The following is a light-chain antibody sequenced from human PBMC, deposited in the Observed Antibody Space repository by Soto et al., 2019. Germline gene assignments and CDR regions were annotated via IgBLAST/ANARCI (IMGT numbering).Light chain of an antibody. V-gene: IGLV2-14*01. CDR1: SRDIGGYNY. Sequence: QSALTQPASVSGSPGQSITISCTGTSRDIGGYNYVCWYQQHPDKVPKLMIYDVSNRPSGVSNRFSGSKSGNTAYLTISGLQAEDEADYYCISYTSTGPHVFGTGTKVTVL. CDR3: ISYTSTGPHV. J-gene: IGLJ1*01. CDR2: DVS.